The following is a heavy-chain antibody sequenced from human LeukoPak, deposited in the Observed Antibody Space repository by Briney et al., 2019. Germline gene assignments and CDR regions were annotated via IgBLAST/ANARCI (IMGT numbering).Heavy chain of an antibody. J-gene: IGHJ4*02. D-gene: IGHD2-21*02. Sequence: GGSLRLSCAASVFTFTSYAMSWVRQAPGEGVEWVSDISGNGGATYYADSVKGRFTISRDNSKNTLYLQMNSLRAEDTAVYYCARDDLAYCGGDCYSWTDYWGQGTLVTVSS. V-gene: IGHV3-23*01. CDR1: VFTFTSYA. CDR2: ISGNGGAT. CDR3: ARDDLAYCGGDCYSWTDY.